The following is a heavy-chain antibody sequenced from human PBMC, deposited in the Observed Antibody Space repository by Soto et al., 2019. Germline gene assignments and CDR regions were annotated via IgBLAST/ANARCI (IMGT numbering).Heavy chain of an antibody. CDR2: INAGNGNT. V-gene: IGHV1-3*01. CDR1: GYTFTSYA. Sequence: ASVKVSCKASGYTFTSYAMHWVRQAPGQRLEWMGWINAGNGNTKYSQKFQGRVTITRDTSASTAYMELSSLRSEDTVVYYCAREYSYGFFYYWGQGALVTVSS. CDR3: AREYSYGFFYY. D-gene: IGHD5-18*01. J-gene: IGHJ4*02.